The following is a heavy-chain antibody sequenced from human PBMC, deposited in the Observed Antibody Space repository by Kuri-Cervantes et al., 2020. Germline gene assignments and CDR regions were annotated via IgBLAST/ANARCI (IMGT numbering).Heavy chain of an antibody. J-gene: IGHJ4*02. CDR2: IWYDGSNK. CDR3: ASPMDDFWSGYNY. Sequence: GESLKISCAASGFTFSSYGMHWVRQAPGKGLEWMAVIWYDGSNKYYADSVKGRFTISRDNAKNSLYLQMNSLRAEDTAVYYCASPMDDFWSGYNYWGQGTLVTVSS. V-gene: IGHV3-33*08. D-gene: IGHD3-3*01. CDR1: GFTFSSYG.